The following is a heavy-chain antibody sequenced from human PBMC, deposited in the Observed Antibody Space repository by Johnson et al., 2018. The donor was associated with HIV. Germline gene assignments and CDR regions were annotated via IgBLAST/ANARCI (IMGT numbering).Heavy chain of an antibody. J-gene: IGHJ3*02. CDR1: GFSFNNYW. CDR3: ARGREDI. CDR2: INEDGRGK. Sequence: VQLVESGGGLVQPGGSLRLSCGASGFSFNNYWMSWVRQAPGKGLEWVANINEDGRGKHYVDSVRGRFTITRDNGKNSLSLQMNTLRADDTGVYFCARGREDIWGQGTMVTVSS. V-gene: IGHV3-7*01. D-gene: IGHD1-26*01.